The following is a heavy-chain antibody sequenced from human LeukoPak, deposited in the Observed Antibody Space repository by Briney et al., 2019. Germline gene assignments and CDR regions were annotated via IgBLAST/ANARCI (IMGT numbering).Heavy chain of an antibody. CDR1: GGSISSSAYY. J-gene: IGHJ4*02. D-gene: IGHD4-23*01. Sequence: SETLSLTCTVSGGSISSSAYYWSWIRQHPGKGLEWIGYIYYNGITYYNPSLKSRVTISVDTSKNQFSLKLSSVTAADTAVYYCARGRDYGGNAAFDYWGQGTLVTVSS. V-gene: IGHV4-31*03. CDR3: ARGRDYGGNAAFDY. CDR2: IYYNGIT.